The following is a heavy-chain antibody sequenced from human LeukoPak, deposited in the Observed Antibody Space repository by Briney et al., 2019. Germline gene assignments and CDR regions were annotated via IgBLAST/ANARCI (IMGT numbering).Heavy chain of an antibody. J-gene: IGHJ6*03. CDR3: ARGTLVFGARTPINSSSWSTPLGYYYYYMDV. Sequence: GASVKVSCKVSGYTLTELSMHWVRQAPGKGLEWMGGFDPEDGETIYAQKFQGRVTMTEDTSTDTAYMELSSLRSEDTAVYYCARGTLVFGARTPINSSSWSTPLGYYYYYMDVWGKGTTVTVSS. V-gene: IGHV1-24*01. D-gene: IGHD6-13*01. CDR2: FDPEDGET. CDR1: GYTLTELS.